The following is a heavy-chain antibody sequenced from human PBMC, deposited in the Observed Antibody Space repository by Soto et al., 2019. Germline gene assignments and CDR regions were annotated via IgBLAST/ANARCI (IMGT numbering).Heavy chain of an antibody. J-gene: IGHJ6*03. Sequence: GASVKVSCKASGYTFTSYDINWARQATGQGLEWMGWMNPNSGNTGYAQKFQGRVTMTRNTSISTAYMELSSLRSEDTAVYYCAREDIVVVPAAIGSYYYMDVWGKGTTVTVSS. D-gene: IGHD2-2*02. CDR2: MNPNSGNT. CDR3: AREDIVVVPAAIGSYYYMDV. V-gene: IGHV1-8*01. CDR1: GYTFTSYD.